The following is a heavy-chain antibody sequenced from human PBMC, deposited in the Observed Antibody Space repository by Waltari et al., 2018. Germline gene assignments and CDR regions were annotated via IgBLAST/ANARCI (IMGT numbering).Heavy chain of an antibody. J-gene: IGHJ5*01. Sequence: EVQLVESGGGLVQPGGSLRLSCTASGFTFSSYPMHWVRQAPGKGLEYVSAISSSGSRTYYADSVKGRFIISRDNSESTLSLQMGSLGGEDTAVYYCARVGDSYGYDSWGQGTLVTVSS. V-gene: IGHV3-64*07. CDR3: ARVGDSYGYDS. CDR1: GFTFSSYP. CDR2: ISSSGSRT. D-gene: IGHD5-18*01.